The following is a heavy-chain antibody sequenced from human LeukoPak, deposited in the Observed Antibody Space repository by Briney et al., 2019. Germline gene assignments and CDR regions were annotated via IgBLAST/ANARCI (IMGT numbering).Heavy chain of an antibody. Sequence: GGSLRLSCAGSGFTFSSYPMPWVRQAPGKGLDWVSIIDTNGSTDYADSVKGRFTISRDNSKNTLYLQMNSLRAEDTAVYFCAKYSRPSSRVSDYWGQGTLATVSP. CDR1: GFTFSSYP. D-gene: IGHD6-13*01. CDR3: AKYSRPSSRVSDY. J-gene: IGHJ4*02. CDR2: IDTNGST. V-gene: IGHV3-23*01.